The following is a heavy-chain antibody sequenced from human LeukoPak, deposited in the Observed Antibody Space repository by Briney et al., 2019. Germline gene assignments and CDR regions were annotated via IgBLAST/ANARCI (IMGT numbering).Heavy chain of an antibody. Sequence: KPSETLSLTCAVYGGSFSGYYWSWIRQPPGKGLAWIGYMYYSGSASYNPSLKSRVTISVDRSRNQFSLKLTSVTAADTAVYYCARVDVVVHRFGPWGQGTPVTVSS. V-gene: IGHV4-34*11. J-gene: IGHJ5*02. D-gene: IGHD2-2*01. CDR3: ARVDVVVHRFGP. CDR1: GGSFSGYY. CDR2: MYYSGSA.